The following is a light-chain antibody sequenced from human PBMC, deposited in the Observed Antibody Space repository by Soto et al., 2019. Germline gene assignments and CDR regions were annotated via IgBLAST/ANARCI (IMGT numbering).Light chain of an antibody. J-gene: IGLJ1*01. V-gene: IGLV2-14*01. Sequence: QSALTQPASVSGSPGQSITISCTGTSSDVGGYIYVSWYQQHPGKAPKLMIYDVTSRPSGVSYRFSGSKSGNTASLTISGLQAEGEADYYCSSYTTSSPYVFGTGTKVTVL. CDR1: SSDVGGYIY. CDR3: SSYTTSSPYV. CDR2: DVT.